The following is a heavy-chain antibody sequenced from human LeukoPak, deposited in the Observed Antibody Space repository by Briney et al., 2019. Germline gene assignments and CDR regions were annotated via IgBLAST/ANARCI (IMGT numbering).Heavy chain of an antibody. J-gene: IGHJ4*02. CDR2: ISGSGGIT. CDR3: AKDIGLYYYDT. D-gene: IGHD3-22*01. CDR1: GFTFSTYA. Sequence: GGSLRLSCAASGFTFSTYAMSWVRQAPGKGLEWVSVISGSGGITYYADSVKGRFTISRDNSKNTLYLQMNSLRAEDTAVYYCAKDIGLYYYDTWGQGTLVTVSS. V-gene: IGHV3-23*01.